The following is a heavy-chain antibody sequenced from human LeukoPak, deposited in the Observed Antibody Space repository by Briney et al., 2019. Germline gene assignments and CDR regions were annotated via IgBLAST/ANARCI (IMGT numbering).Heavy chain of an antibody. CDR3: ATEVGELLSPPLD. CDR1: GYTFTSYG. V-gene: IGHV1-18*01. J-gene: IGHJ4*02. CDR2: ISAYNGNT. D-gene: IGHD3-10*01. Sequence: GASVKVSCKASGYTFTSYGISWVRQAPGQGLEWMGWISAYNGNTNYAQKLQGRVTMTTDTSTSTAYMELSSLRSEDTAVYYCATEVGELLSPPLDWGQGTLVTVSS.